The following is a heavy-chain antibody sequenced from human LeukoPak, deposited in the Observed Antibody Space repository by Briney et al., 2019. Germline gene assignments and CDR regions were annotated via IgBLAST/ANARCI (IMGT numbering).Heavy chain of an antibody. Sequence: GGSLRLSCAASGFTFSSYAMSWVRQAPGKGLEWVSSISSSGGSTYYADSVKGRFTISRDNSKNTLYLQMNSLRAEDTAVYYCAKDPPSIVVVSSIFPSDYWGQGTLVTVSS. D-gene: IGHD2-2*01. CDR2: ISSSGGST. V-gene: IGHV3-23*01. CDR1: GFTFSSYA. J-gene: IGHJ4*02. CDR3: AKDPPSIVVVSSIFPSDY.